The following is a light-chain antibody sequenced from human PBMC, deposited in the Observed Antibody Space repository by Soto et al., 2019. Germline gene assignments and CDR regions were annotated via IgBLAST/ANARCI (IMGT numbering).Light chain of an antibody. CDR2: DVI. CDR1: RSDVGGYDY. J-gene: IGLJ1*01. CDR3: CSYAGSYSYV. V-gene: IGLV2-11*01. Sequence: QSSLTQPRSLSGSPGQSVPISCTGARSDVGGYDYVSWYQQHPDKAPKVIIYDVIKRPSGVPDRFSGSKSGNTASLTTSGLQSDDEADYYCCSYAGSYSYVFGPGTKVTVL.